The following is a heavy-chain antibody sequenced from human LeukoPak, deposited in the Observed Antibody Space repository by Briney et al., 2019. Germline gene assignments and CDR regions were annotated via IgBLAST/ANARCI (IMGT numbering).Heavy chain of an antibody. Sequence: GESLKISCKGSGYSFTSYWIGWVRQMPGKGLEWMGIIYPGDSDTRYSPSFQGHVTISADKSISTAYLQWSSLKASDTAMYYCARTVVVAATLYYYGMDVWGQGTTVTVSS. CDR2: IYPGDSDT. D-gene: IGHD2-15*01. V-gene: IGHV5-51*01. CDR1: GYSFTSYW. CDR3: ARTVVVAATLYYYGMDV. J-gene: IGHJ6*02.